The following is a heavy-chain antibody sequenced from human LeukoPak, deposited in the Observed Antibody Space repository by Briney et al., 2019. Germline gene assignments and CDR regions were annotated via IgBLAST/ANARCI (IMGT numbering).Heavy chain of an antibody. Sequence: PGGSLRLSCATSGFTFSSHWMHWVRQAPGEGLVWVSHINTDGSSTTYGDPAKGRFTVSRDSATVFLQMNSLKVDDTAIYYCARGTATTAGIDCWGQGTLVTVSS. CDR1: GFTFSSHW. CDR2: INTDGSST. V-gene: IGHV3-74*01. D-gene: IGHD6-13*01. CDR3: ARGTATTAGIDC. J-gene: IGHJ4*02.